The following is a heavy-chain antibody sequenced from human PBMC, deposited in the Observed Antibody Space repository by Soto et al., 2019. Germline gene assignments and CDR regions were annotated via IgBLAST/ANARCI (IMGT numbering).Heavy chain of an antibody. D-gene: IGHD6-13*01. CDR2: ISYEGSKK. CDR3: ARSYSNRWHTFAY. V-gene: IGHV3-30-3*01. CDR1: GFTFNAYT. J-gene: IGHJ4*02. Sequence: QVQLVESGGGVVQPGRSLRLSCAASGFTFNAYTLHWVRQAPGKGLEWVAVISYEGSKKDNADSVQGRFTISRDNSKNTLYLQMNTLRSEDTAVYYCARSYSNRWHTFAYWGQGTLVTVSS.